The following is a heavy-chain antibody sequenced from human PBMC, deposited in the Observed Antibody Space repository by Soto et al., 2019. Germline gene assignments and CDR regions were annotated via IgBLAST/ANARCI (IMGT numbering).Heavy chain of an antibody. D-gene: IGHD2-15*01. CDR2: ISSDVVND. CDR1: GFTFSSFA. Sequence: QVQLVESGGGVVQPGRSLRLSYAASGFTFSSFAMHWVRQAPGKGLEWLAVISSDVVNDYYAESVKGRFTISRDNSKNTPYLQMNRLRNAETAVYYCARGGAWTPEGLGYWGQGTLVTVSS. CDR3: ARGGAWTPEGLGY. V-gene: IGHV3-30-3*01. J-gene: IGHJ4*02.